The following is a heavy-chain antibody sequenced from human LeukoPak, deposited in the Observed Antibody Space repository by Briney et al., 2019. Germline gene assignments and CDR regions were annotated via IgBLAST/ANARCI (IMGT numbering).Heavy chain of an antibody. V-gene: IGHV4-59*11. D-gene: IGHD2-2*01. Sequence: SETLSLTCSVSGGSLSSHYWSWIRQPPGKGLELIGHIHDAGSTFYNPSLRGRVTISLDTSNNQFSLKLTSMTAADTAVYYCARFSSGCSTSSCYLTYWGQGTLVTVS. CDR2: IHDAGST. J-gene: IGHJ4*02. CDR3: ARFSSGCSTSSCYLTY. CDR1: GGSLSSHY.